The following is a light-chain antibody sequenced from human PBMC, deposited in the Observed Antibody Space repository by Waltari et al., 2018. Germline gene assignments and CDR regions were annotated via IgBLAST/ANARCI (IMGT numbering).Light chain of an antibody. CDR1: ILRNQS. CDR3: QSADGAGVRF. Sequence: SHELTQPPSVSVSPGQTARITCSEDILRNQSAYRYQQRPGQDPVVVIYKDNERPSGIPGRFSGSSLGTTVTLTISGVQPEDEADYYSQSADGAGVRFFGGGTKVTVL. V-gene: IGLV3-25*03. CDR2: KDN. J-gene: IGLJ2*01.